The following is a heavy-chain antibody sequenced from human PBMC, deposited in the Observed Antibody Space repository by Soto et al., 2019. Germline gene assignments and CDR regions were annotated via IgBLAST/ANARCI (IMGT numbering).Heavy chain of an antibody. CDR2: INPSGGST. J-gene: IGHJ6*02. CDR3: ARDRLGGNHYYYYGMDV. CDR1: GYTFTNYY. Sequence: ASVKVSCKASGYTFTNYYMHWVRQAPGQGLEWMGIINPSGGSTSYAQKFQGRVTMTRDTSTSTVYMELSSLRLEDTAVYYCARDRLGGNHYYYYGMDVWGQGTTVTVSS. V-gene: IGHV1-46*01. D-gene: IGHD1-26*01.